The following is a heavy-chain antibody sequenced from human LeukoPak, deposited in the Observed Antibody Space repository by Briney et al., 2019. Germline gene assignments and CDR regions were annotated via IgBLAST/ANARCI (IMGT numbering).Heavy chain of an antibody. CDR2: IYPGDSYT. J-gene: IGHJ5*02. Sequence: AESLKISCKCSGYSFTSSWIGWVRQMPGKGLEWIRIIYPGDSYTRYSPSFQGQVTISADKSISTAYLQWSSLKASDTAMYYCARHILYSSSWYYWFDPWGQGTLVTVSS. CDR3: ARHILYSSSWYYWFDP. CDR1: GYSFTSSW. D-gene: IGHD6-13*01. V-gene: IGHV5-51*01.